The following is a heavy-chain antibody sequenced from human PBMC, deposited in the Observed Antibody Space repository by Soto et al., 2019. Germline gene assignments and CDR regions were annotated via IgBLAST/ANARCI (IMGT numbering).Heavy chain of an antibody. D-gene: IGHD3-10*01. Sequence: SQTLSLTCAIAWDSVSSNSAGWNWIRQSPSRGLEWLGRTYYRAKWYSEYAVSVKSRITINPDTSKNQFSLQLNSVTPEDTAVYVYARQSGGSIDLWGQGNLVTVSS. CDR3: ARQSGGSIDL. CDR2: TYYRAKWYS. V-gene: IGHV6-1*01. CDR1: WDSVSSNSAG. J-gene: IGHJ5*02.